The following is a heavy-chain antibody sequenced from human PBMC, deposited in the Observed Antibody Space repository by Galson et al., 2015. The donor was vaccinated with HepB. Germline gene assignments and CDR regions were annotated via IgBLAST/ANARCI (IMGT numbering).Heavy chain of an antibody. CDR1: GYTFTSYA. V-gene: IGHV7-4-1*02. D-gene: IGHD3-3*01. Sequence: SVKASCKASGYTFTSYAMNWVRQAPGQGLEWMGWINTNTGNPTYAQGFTGRFVFSLDTSVSTAYLQISSLKAEDTAVYYCARDPWDGVVPRGGFDPWGQGTLVTVSS. CDR3: ARDPWDGVVPRGGFDP. J-gene: IGHJ5*02. CDR2: INTNTGNP.